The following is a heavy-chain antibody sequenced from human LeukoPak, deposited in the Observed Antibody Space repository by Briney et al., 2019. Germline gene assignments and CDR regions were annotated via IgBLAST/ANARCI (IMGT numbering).Heavy chain of an antibody. CDR3: ARVGYCSSTSCYSRYFDY. D-gene: IGHD2-2*01. V-gene: IGHV3-74*01. CDR1: GFTFSSYA. CDR2: INSDGSST. J-gene: IGHJ4*02. Sequence: PGGSLRLSCAASGFTFSSYAMSWVRQAPGKGLEWVSRINSDGSSTSYADSVKGRFTISRDNAKNTLYLQMNSLRAEDTAVYYCARVGYCSSTSCYSRYFDYWGQGTLVTVSS.